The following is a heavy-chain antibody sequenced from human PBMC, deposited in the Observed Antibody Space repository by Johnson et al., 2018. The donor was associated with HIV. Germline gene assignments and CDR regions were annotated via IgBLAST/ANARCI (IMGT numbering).Heavy chain of an antibody. V-gene: IGHV3-11*04. CDR3: ARTLGMGLVGSFDI. CDR1: GFTFSDYY. CDR2: ISSSGSTI. Sequence: VQLVESGGGLVKPGGSLRLSCAASGFTFSDYYMSWIRQAPGKGLEWVSYISSSGSTIYYADSVKGRFTISRDNSKNTRYLQMHSLRSEDTAVYYCARTLGMGLVGSFDIWGQGTMVTVSS. J-gene: IGHJ3*02. D-gene: IGHD6-19*01.